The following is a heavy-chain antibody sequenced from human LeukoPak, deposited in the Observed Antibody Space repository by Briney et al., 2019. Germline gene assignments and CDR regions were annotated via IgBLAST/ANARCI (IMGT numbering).Heavy chain of an antibody. D-gene: IGHD2-15*01. V-gene: IGHV4-59*01. CDR2: IYYSGST. CDR1: GGSISSYY. J-gene: IGHJ4*02. Sequence: SETLSLTCTVSGGSISSYYWSWIRQPPGKGLEWIGYIYYSGSTNYNPSLKSRVTISVDTSRNQFSLKLSSVTAADTAVYYCARVVAAKYYFDYWGQGTLVTVSS. CDR3: ARVVAAKYYFDY.